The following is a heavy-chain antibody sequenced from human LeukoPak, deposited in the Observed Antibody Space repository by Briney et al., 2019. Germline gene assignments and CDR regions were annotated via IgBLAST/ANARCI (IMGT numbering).Heavy chain of an antibody. CDR2: IYYSGST. CDR1: GGSISSSYYY. CDR3: ARSPLIRLWFGELLNWFDP. D-gene: IGHD3-10*01. J-gene: IGHJ5*02. Sequence: PSETLSLTCTVSGGSISSSYYYWGWIRQPPGKGLEWVGSIYYSGSTYYNPSLKSRVTISVDTSKNQFSLKLSSVTAADTAVYYCARSPLIRLWFGELLNWFDPWGQGTLVTVSS. V-gene: IGHV4-39*01.